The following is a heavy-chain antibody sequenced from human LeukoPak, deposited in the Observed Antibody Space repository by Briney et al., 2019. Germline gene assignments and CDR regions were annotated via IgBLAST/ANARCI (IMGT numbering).Heavy chain of an antibody. Sequence: VKVSCKASGGTFSSYAISWVRQAPGQGLEWMGGIIPIFGTANYAQKFQGRVTITTDESTSTAHMELSSLRSEDTAVYYCASRGSSSLSAFDIWGQGTMVTVSS. CDR3: ASRGSSSLSAFDI. J-gene: IGHJ3*02. CDR1: GGTFSSYA. CDR2: IIPIFGTA. D-gene: IGHD6-13*01. V-gene: IGHV1-69*05.